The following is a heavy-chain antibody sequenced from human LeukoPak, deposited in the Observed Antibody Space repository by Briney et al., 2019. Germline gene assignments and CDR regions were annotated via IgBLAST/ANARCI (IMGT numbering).Heavy chain of an antibody. CDR2: INHSGST. V-gene: IGHV4-34*01. CDR1: GGSFSGYY. J-gene: IGHJ6*03. CDR3: ARARCSGGSCYSTYYYYYMDV. Sequence: SETLSLTCAVYGGSFSGYYWSWIRQPPGKGLEWIGEINHSGSTNYNPSLKSRVTISVDTSKNQFSLKLSSVTAADTAVYYCARARCSGGSCYSTYYYYYMDVWGKGTTVTVTS. D-gene: IGHD2-15*01.